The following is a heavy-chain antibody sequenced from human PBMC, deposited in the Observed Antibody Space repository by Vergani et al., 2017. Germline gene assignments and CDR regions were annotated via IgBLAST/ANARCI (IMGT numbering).Heavy chain of an antibody. Sequence: QVQLQESGPGLVKPSETLSLTCTVSGGSISSYYWSWIRQPPGKGLEWIGYIYYSGSTNYNPSLKSRVTMSVDTSKNQFSLKLSSVTAADTAVYYCARKGDSSGYPDAFDIWGQGTMVTVSS. V-gene: IGHV4-59*08. D-gene: IGHD3-22*01. CDR3: ARKGDSSGYPDAFDI. J-gene: IGHJ3*02. CDR1: GGSISSYY. CDR2: IYYSGST.